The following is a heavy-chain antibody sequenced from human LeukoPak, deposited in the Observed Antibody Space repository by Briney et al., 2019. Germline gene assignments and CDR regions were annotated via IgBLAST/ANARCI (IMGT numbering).Heavy chain of an antibody. J-gene: IGHJ4*02. CDR2: INHSGST. CDR1: GGSFSGYY. V-gene: IGHV4-34*01. D-gene: IGHD2-15*01. Sequence: SETLSLTCAVYGGSFSGYYWSWIRRPPGKGLEWIGEINHSGSTNYNPSLKSRVTISVDTSKNQFSLKLSSVTAADTAVYYCARLRGRSDYWGQGTLVTVSS. CDR3: ARLRGRSDY.